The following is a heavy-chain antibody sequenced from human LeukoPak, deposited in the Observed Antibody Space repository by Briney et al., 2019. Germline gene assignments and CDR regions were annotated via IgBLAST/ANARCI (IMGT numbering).Heavy chain of an antibody. V-gene: IGHV1-69*13. CDR3: ARGSSAGSPNWFDP. Sequence: SGKVSCKASEGTFSSYAIGWVGQAPGQGLEWMGGISPIFGTANYAQKFQGRVTITSDESTSTAYMELSSLRSEDTAVYYCARGSSAGSPNWFDPWGQGTLVTVSP. CDR2: ISPIFGTA. J-gene: IGHJ5*02. CDR1: EGTFSSYA. D-gene: IGHD6-19*01.